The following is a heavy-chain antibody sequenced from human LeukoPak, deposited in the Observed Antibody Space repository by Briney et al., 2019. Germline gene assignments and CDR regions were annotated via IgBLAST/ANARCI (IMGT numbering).Heavy chain of an antibody. Sequence: GGSLRLSCAASGFTFSSYAMHWVRQAPGKGLEWVAVISYDGSNKYYADSVEGRFTISRDNSKNTLYLQMSSLRAEDTAVYYCAKGGRDTGGNWFDPWGQGTLVTVSS. D-gene: IGHD2-8*02. CDR3: AKGGRDTGGNWFDP. V-gene: IGHV3-30-3*01. CDR2: ISYDGSNK. CDR1: GFTFSSYA. J-gene: IGHJ5*02.